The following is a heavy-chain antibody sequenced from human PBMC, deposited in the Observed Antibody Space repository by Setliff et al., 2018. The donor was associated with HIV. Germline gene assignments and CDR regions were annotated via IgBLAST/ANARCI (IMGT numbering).Heavy chain of an antibody. Sequence: ASVKVSCKASGYTFISYDINWVRQATGQGLEWMGWINPNSNDIAYAQKLQGRVTMTRNTSIATAYMELSNLRSEDTAVYYCARDRSYYPNYFDYWGQGTLVTVSS. V-gene: IGHV1-8*01. CDR1: GYTFISYD. J-gene: IGHJ4*02. CDR3: ARDRSYYPNYFDY. D-gene: IGHD1-26*01. CDR2: INPNSNDI.